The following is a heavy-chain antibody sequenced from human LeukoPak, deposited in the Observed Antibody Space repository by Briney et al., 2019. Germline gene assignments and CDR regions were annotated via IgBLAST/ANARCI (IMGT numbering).Heavy chain of an antibody. J-gene: IGHJ3*02. V-gene: IGHV3-9*01. CDR1: GFIFDDHG. CDR2: ISWSSGII. Sequence: PGRSLRVSCAASGFIFDDHGMHWVRQAPGKGLEWVSGISWSSGIIGYADSVKGRFTISRDNAKNSLYLQMESLRAEDTAVYYCAKDTGSPADAITMEDNAFDIWGQGTMVTVSS. D-gene: IGHD3-3*01. CDR3: AKDTGSPADAITMEDNAFDI.